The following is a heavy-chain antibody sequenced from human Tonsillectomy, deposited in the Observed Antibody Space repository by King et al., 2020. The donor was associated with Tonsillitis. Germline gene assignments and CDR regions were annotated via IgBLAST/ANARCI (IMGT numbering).Heavy chain of an antibody. J-gene: IGHJ5*02. CDR3: VRYAGGVFDP. Sequence: QLQESGPGLVKPSQTLSLICTVSGGSISGGDHYWSWIRHHPGKGLEWIGYIYYSGNPYYNPSLKSRLTISVDTSKNQFSLKLSSVTAADTAVYYCVRYAGGVFDPWGQGTLVTVSS. CDR2: IYYSGNP. D-gene: IGHD4-23*01. V-gene: IGHV4-31*02. CDR1: GGSISGGDHY.